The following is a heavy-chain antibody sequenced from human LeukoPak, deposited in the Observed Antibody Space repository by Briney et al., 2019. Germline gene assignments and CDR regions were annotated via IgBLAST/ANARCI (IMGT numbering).Heavy chain of an antibody. V-gene: IGHV3-9*01. CDR2: ISWNSVNK. CDR1: GFNFGDYA. Sequence: PGRSLRLSCAASGFNFGDYAMHWVRQAPGKGLEWVSGISWNSVNKPYADSVKGRFTITRDNAKNSLYLQMNSLRTEDTALYYCAKDIGGYGDYVGGYFDYWGQGTLVTVSS. CDR3: AKDIGGYGDYVGGYFDY. J-gene: IGHJ4*02. D-gene: IGHD4-17*01.